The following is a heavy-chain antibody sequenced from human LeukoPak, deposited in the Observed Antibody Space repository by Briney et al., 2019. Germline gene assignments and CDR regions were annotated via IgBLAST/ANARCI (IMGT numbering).Heavy chain of an antibody. CDR3: ARPNTVNYAFDI. V-gene: IGHV4-4*08. J-gene: IGHJ3*02. CDR1: GGSISNYY. D-gene: IGHD1-20*01. Sequence: SETLSLTCIVSGGSISNYYWSWFRQPPGKGLEWIGYVYNSGGTDYNPSLKSRVTISADTSKNQISLKLTSVTAADTALYYCARPNTVNYAFDIWGQGTMVTV. CDR2: VYNSGGT.